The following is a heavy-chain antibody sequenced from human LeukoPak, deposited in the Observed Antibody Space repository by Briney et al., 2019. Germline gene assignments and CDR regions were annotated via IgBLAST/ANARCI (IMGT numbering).Heavy chain of an antibody. CDR3: AKDGSSTSCFPDY. D-gene: IGHD2-2*01. V-gene: IGHV3-23*01. CDR1: GFTFSSYA. Sequence: GGSLRLSCAASGFTFSSYAMSWVRQAPGKGLEWVSAISGSGGSTYYADSVKGRFTISRDNSKNTLYLQMSSLRAEDTAVYYCAKDGSSTSCFPDYWGQGTLVTVSS. CDR2: ISGSGGST. J-gene: IGHJ4*02.